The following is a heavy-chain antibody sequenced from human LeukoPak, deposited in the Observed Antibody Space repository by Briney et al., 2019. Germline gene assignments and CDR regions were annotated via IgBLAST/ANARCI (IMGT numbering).Heavy chain of an antibody. Sequence: SETLSLTCTVSGCSISSSSYYWGWIRQPPGKGLEWIGCIYYSGNTYYTPSLKRRVTISVDTSKNQFSLKLSSVTAADTAVYYCARHDLPSSSWYELGAFDIWGQGTMVTVSS. J-gene: IGHJ3*02. D-gene: IGHD6-13*01. CDR3: ARHDLPSSSWYELGAFDI. CDR1: GCSISSSSYY. V-gene: IGHV4-39*01. CDR2: IYYSGNT.